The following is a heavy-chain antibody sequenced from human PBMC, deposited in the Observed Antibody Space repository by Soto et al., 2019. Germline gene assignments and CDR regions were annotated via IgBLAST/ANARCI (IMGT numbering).Heavy chain of an antibody. D-gene: IGHD3-22*01. J-gene: IGHJ4*02. V-gene: IGHV1-69*01. CDR1: GGTFSSYA. CDR3: ALGGYYDSSGYLDY. Sequence: QVQLVQSGAEVKKPGSSVKVSCKASGGTFSSYAISWVRQAPGQGLEWMGGIIPIFGTANYAQKFQGRVKIAADESTSTAYMELSSLRSEETAVYYCALGGYYDSSGYLDYWGQGTLVTVSS. CDR2: IIPIFGTA.